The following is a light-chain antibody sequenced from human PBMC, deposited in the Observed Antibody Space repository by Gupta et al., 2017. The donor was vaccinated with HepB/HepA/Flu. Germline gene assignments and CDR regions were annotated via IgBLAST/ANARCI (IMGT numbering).Light chain of an antibody. CDR3: CSRTSSGSYA. V-gene: IGLV2-14*03. J-gene: IGLJ1*01. CDR2: DVT. Sequence: QSALTQPASVSASPGQSITISCTGTSSDIGGYNFVSWYQQLPGKAPEVMIYDVTNRPSGVSYRFSGSKSGNTASLTISGLQGEDEADYYCCSRTSSGSYAFGSGTRVTVL. CDR1: SSDIGGYNF.